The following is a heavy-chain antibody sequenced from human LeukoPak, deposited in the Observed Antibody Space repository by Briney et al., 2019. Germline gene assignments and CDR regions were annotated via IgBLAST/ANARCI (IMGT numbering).Heavy chain of an antibody. CDR1: GFTFSSYA. V-gene: IGHV3-30-3*01. CDR3: ARSAWRSQWLTLYAFDI. D-gene: IGHD6-19*01. J-gene: IGHJ3*02. CDR2: ISYDGSNK. Sequence: GGSLRLSCAASGFTFSSYAMHWVRQAPGKGLEWVAVISYDGSNKYYADSVKGRFTISRDNSKNTLYLQMNSLRAEDTAVYYCARSAWRSQWLTLYAFDIWGQGTMVTVSS.